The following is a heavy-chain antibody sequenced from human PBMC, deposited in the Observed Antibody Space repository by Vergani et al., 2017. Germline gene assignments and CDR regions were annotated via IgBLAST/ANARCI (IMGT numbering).Heavy chain of an antibody. J-gene: IGHJ4*02. CDR2: ISGSGGST. V-gene: IGHV3-23*01. Sequence: EVQLLESGGGLVQPGGSLRLSCAASGFTFSSYAMSWVRQAPGKGLEWVSAISGSGGSTYYADSVKGRFTISRDNSKNTLYLQMNSLRAKDTAVYYFARDRRLYYDILTGEFDYWGQGTLVTVSS. CDR1: GFTFSSYA. D-gene: IGHD3-9*01. CDR3: ARDRRLYYDILTGEFDY.